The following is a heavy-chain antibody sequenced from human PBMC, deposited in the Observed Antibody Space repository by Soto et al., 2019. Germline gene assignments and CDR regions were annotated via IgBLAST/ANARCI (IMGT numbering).Heavy chain of an antibody. CDR3: ARGGDSGYYDAFDI. CDR1: GGSFSCYY. Sequence: SETLSLTCAVYGGSFSCYYWSWIRQAPGKGLEWIGEINHSGSTNYNPSLKSRVTISVDTSKNQFSLKLSSVTAADTAVYYCARGGDSGYYDAFDIWGQGTMVTVSS. V-gene: IGHV4-34*01. CDR2: INHSGST. D-gene: IGHD5-12*01. J-gene: IGHJ3*02.